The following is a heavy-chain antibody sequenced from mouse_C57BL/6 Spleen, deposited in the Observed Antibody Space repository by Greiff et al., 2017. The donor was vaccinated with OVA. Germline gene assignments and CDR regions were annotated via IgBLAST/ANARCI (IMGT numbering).Heavy chain of an antibody. CDR2: IYPGSGST. CDR3: ARRTGNDGYFDD. J-gene: IGHJ1*03. CDR1: GYTFTSYW. V-gene: IGHV1-55*01. Sequence: VQLQQPGAELVKPGASVKMSCKASGYTFTSYWITWVKQRPGQGLEWIGDIYPGSGSTNYNEKFKSKATLTVDTSSSPAYMQLSRLPSEDSAVSYCARRTGNDGYFDDGGTGTTVTVSS.